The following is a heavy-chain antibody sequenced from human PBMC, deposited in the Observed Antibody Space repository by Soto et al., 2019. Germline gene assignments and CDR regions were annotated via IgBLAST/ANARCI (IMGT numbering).Heavy chain of an antibody. CDR2: ISSSGGST. CDR3: AKDTNGDYVGGFEM. CDR1: GFTFNNYA. V-gene: IGHV3-23*01. D-gene: IGHD4-17*01. J-gene: IGHJ3*02. Sequence: EVQLLESGGDLVQPGGSLRLSCAASGFTFNNYAMSWVRQAPGKGLEWVSGISSSGGSTYYADSVKGRFTISRDNSKNTLSLQTNSLRAEDTALYFCAKDTNGDYVGGFEMWGQGTKVIVSS.